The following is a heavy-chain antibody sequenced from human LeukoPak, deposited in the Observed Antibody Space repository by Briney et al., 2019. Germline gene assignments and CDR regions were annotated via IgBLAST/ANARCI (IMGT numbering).Heavy chain of an antibody. CDR2: IYYSGST. CDR1: GGSISSYY. J-gene: IGHJ5*02. V-gene: IGHV4-59*01. CDR3: ARVTPYDFWSGYPDPGFDP. D-gene: IGHD3-3*01. Sequence: PSETLSLTCTVSGGSISSYYWSWIRQPPGKGLEWIGYIYYSGSTNYNPSLKSRVTISVDTSKNQFSLKLSSVTAADTAVYYCARVTPYDFWSGYPDPGFDPWGQGTLVTVSS.